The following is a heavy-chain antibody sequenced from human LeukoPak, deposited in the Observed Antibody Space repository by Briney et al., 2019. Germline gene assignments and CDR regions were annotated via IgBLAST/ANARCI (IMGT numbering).Heavy chain of an antibody. J-gene: IGHJ6*02. D-gene: IGHD4-23*01. Sequence: PGGSLRLSCAASGFTVSSNYMSWVRQAPGKGLEWVSVIYSGGSTYYADSVKGRFTISRHNSKNTLYLQMNSLRAEDTAVYYCAGSRSSTVVRKYYYYGMDVGGQGTTVTVSS. CDR3: AGSRSSTVVRKYYYYGMDV. CDR2: IYSGGST. CDR1: GFTVSSNY. V-gene: IGHV3-53*04.